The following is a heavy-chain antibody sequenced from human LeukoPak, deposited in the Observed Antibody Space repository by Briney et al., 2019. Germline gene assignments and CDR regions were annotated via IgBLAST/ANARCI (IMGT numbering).Heavy chain of an antibody. Sequence: PGGSLRLSCAASGFSFSTYSMNWVRQAPGKGLEWVSAISGSGGSTYYADSVKGRFTISRDNSKNTLYLQMNSLRAEDTAVYYCAKTSSGGSYYFDYWGQGTLVTVSS. D-gene: IGHD2-15*01. CDR3: AKTSSGGSYYFDY. CDR1: GFSFSTYS. CDR2: ISGSGGST. V-gene: IGHV3-23*01. J-gene: IGHJ4*02.